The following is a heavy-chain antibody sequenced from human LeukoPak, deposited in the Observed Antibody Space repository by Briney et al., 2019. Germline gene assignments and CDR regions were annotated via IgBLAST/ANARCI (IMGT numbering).Heavy chain of an antibody. J-gene: IGHJ1*01. V-gene: IGHV3-53*01. D-gene: IGHD2-21*02. CDR2: IYSGGST. Sequence: GGSLRLSCAASGFSVSSNYMSWVRQAPGKGLEWVSVIYSGGSTYYADSVKGRYTISRDNSKNTLYLQMKSLRAEDTAVYYCARTDETAPAEDFQHWGQGTLVPVSS. CDR3: ARTDETAPAEDFQH. CDR1: GFSVSSNY.